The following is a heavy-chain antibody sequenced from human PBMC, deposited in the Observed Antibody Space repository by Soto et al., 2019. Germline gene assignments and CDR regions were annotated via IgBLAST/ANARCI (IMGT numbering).Heavy chain of an antibody. CDR3: AKDSLASGYDDYVDF. CDR2: ISSHGDKR. D-gene: IGHD5-12*01. J-gene: IGHJ4*02. CDR1: GLAFSAFG. V-gene: IGHV3-30*18. Sequence: VESLGLSCAASGLAFSAFGMLWVRQTPGKGLELVVFISSHGDKRYYGDSVQGRFTVSRDDSKNTLYLQMTSLRPEDTAVYYFAKDSLASGYDDYVDFWGQGT.